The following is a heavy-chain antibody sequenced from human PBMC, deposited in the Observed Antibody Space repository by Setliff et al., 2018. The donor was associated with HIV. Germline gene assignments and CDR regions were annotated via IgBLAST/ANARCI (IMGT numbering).Heavy chain of an antibody. CDR1: AGSYSIFA. Sequence: GASVKVSCKSSAGSYSIFAINWVRQAPGQGLEWMGGMMTIFSTTNYARKFQGRVTITTDESTGTAYMELSNLRSEDTAVYYCATEGAGGSYQRASALDLWGQGTMVTASS. D-gene: IGHD1-26*01. J-gene: IGHJ3*01. CDR3: ATEGAGGSYQRASALDL. V-gene: IGHV1-69*05. CDR2: MMTIFSTT.